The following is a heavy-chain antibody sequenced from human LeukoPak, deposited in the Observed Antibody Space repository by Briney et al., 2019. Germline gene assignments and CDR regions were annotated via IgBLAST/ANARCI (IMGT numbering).Heavy chain of an antibody. V-gene: IGHV4-39*07. J-gene: IGHJ5*02. CDR1: GGSISSSSYY. CDR3: ARGLLGVWGSYRYTRGNWFDP. Sequence: SETLSLTCTVSGGSISSSSYYWGWIRQPPGKGLEWIGSIYYSGSTYYNPSLKSRVTISVDTSKNQFSLKLSSVTAADTAVYYCARGLLGVWGSYRYTRGNWFDPWGQGTLVTVSS. D-gene: IGHD3-16*02. CDR2: IYYSGST.